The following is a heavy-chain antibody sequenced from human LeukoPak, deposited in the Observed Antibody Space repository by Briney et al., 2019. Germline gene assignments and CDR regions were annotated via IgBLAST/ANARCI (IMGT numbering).Heavy chain of an antibody. CDR1: GGSFSGYY. D-gene: IGHD2-21*02. V-gene: IGHV4-34*01. J-gene: IGHJ4*02. Sequence: PSETLSLTCAVYGGSFSGYYWSWIRQPPGKGLEWIGEINHSGSTNYNPSLKSRVTISVDTSKNQFSLKLSSVTAADTAVYYCARGEGLRRAYVDYWGQGTLVTVSS. CDR3: ARGEGLRRAYVDY. CDR2: INHSGST.